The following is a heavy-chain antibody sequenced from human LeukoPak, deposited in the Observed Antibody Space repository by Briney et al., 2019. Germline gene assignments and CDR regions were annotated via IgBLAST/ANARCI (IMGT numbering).Heavy chain of an antibody. CDR3: ARLGVRGVIKHYYYMDV. D-gene: IGHD3-10*01. J-gene: IGHJ6*03. Sequence: GGSLRLSCAASGFTFSSYAMHWVRQAPGKGLEWVTIISYDGGYKYYADSVKGRFTISRDNAKNSLYLQMNSLRAEDTAVYYCARLGVRGVIKHYYYMDVWGKGTTVTISS. V-gene: IGHV3-30*04. CDR2: ISYDGGYK. CDR1: GFTFSSYA.